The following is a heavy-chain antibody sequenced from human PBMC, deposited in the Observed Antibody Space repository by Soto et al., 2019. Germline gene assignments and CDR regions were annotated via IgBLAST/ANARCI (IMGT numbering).Heavy chain of an antibody. CDR2: IILMTGTP. Sequence: ASVKVSCKASGGIFSSFSITWVRQVPGHGLEWMGGIILMTGTPNYAEKFQGRLTLTADGSTRTAYLVLSSLKSEDTAVYYCARGPILPGATSWLDPWGQGTVVTVS. CDR1: GGIFSSFS. V-gene: IGHV1-69*13. CDR3: ARGPILPGATSWLDP. J-gene: IGHJ5*02. D-gene: IGHD2-2*01.